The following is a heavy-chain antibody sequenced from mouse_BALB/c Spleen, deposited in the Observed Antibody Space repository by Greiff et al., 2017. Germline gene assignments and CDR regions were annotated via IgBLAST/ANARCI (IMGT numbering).Heavy chain of an antibody. CDR3: ARGRGDYFDY. Sequence: EVQVVESGGGLVKPGGSLKLSCAASGFTFSSYAMSWVRQTPEKRLEWVASISSGGSTYYPDSVKGRFTISRDNARNILYLQMSSLRSEDTAMYYCARGRGDYFDYWGQGTTLTVSS. J-gene: IGHJ2*01. CDR1: GFTFSSYA. V-gene: IGHV5-6-5*01. CDR2: ISSGGST.